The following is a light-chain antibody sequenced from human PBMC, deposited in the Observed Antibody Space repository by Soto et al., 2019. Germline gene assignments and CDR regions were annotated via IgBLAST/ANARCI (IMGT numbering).Light chain of an antibody. Sequence: QSVLTQPASVSGSPGQSITISCTGTSSDVGSYNIVSWYQQHPGKAPKLMIYEGSNRPSGVSNRFPGSKSGNTASLTISGLQAEDEADYYCCSYAGSSNFFVVFGGGTKLTVL. CDR3: CSYAGSSNFFVV. V-gene: IGLV2-23*03. J-gene: IGLJ2*01. CDR2: EGS. CDR1: SSDVGSYNI.